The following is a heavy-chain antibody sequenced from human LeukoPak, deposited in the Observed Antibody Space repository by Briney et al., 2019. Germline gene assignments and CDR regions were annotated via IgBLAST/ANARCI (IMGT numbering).Heavy chain of an antibody. J-gene: IGHJ6*02. CDR2: IISSSSYI. Sequence: GGSLRLSCAASGFTFSSYSMNWVRQAPGKRREWVSSIISSSSYIYYPDSVTGRFTISRDNAKNSLYLKINSLRAEDTAVYYCARDLIAAYGMDVWGQGTTVTVSS. CDR3: ARDLIAAYGMDV. V-gene: IGHV3-21*01. CDR1: GFTFSSYS. D-gene: IGHD6-6*01.